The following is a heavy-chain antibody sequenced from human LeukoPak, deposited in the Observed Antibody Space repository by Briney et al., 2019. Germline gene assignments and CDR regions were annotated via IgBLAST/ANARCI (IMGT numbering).Heavy chain of an antibody. CDR2: IYYSGGT. CDR3: ARARIAVAGYWFDP. D-gene: IGHD6-19*01. V-gene: IGHV4-59*01. J-gene: IGHJ5*02. CDR1: GGSISSYY. Sequence: PSETLSLTCTVSGGSISSYYWSWIRQPPGKGLEWIGYIYYSGGTNYNPSLKSRVTISVDTSKNQFSLKLSSVTAADTAVYYCARARIAVAGYWFDPWGQGTLVTVSS.